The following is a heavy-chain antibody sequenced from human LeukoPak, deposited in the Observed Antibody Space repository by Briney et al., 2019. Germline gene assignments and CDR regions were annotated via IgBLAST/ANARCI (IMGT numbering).Heavy chain of an antibody. D-gene: IGHD4-23*01. CDR2: IGTDGSGT. Sequence: GGSLRLSCAASGFTLSGNWMHWVRQVPGKGLVWVSRIGTDGSGTTYADYVKGRFTISRDNAKNTLYLQMNSLRAEDTAVYYCARDKYGGNSNAFDIWGQGTLVTVSS. J-gene: IGHJ3*02. V-gene: IGHV3-74*01. CDR1: GFTLSGNW. CDR3: ARDKYGGNSNAFDI.